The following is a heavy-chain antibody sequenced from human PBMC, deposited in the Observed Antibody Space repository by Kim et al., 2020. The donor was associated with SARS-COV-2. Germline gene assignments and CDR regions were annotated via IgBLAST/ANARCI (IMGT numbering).Heavy chain of an antibody. V-gene: IGHV3-21*01. J-gene: IGHJ5*02. D-gene: IGHD3-10*01. CDR2: ISATHSE. CDR1: GFTFSDYS. Sequence: GGSLRLSCAASGFTFSDYSMSWVRQAPGTGLEWVAWISATHSEILRRLTEGPTRHNRDNARNSLYLQMSSLRADDTAVYYCAREAGGDISGTFDPWGQGTLLTVSS. CDR3: AREAGGDISGTFDP.